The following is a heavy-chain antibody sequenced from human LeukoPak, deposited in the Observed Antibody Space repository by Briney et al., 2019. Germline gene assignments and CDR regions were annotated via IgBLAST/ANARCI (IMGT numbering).Heavy chain of an antibody. CDR1: GFTFSSYS. D-gene: IGHD3-3*01. CDR2: ISSSSSTI. Sequence: GGSLRLSCAASGFTFSSYSMNWVRQAPGKGLEWVSYISSSSSTIYYADSVKGRFTISRDNAKNSLYLQMNSLRAEDTAVYYCARAGYYDFWSGYAGPDAFDIWGQGTMVTVSS. J-gene: IGHJ3*02. CDR3: ARAGYYDFWSGYAGPDAFDI. V-gene: IGHV3-48*01.